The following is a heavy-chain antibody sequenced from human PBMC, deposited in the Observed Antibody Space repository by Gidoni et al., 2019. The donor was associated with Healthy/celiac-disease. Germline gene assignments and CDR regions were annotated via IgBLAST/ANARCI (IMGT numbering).Heavy chain of an antibody. J-gene: IGHJ4*02. Sequence: QVQLVQSGAEVKKPGASVKVSCKASGYTFTGYYMHWVRQAPGQGLEWMGWINPNSGGTNYAQKFQGWVTMTRDTSISTAYMELSRLRSDDTAVYYCARGSLGIAAAGPLYYFDYWGQGTLVTVSS. V-gene: IGHV1-2*04. CDR3: ARGSLGIAAAGPLYYFDY. D-gene: IGHD6-13*01. CDR1: GYTFTGYY. CDR2: INPNSGGT.